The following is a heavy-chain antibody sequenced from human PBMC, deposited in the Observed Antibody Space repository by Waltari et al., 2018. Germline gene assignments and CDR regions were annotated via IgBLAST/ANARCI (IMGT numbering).Heavy chain of an antibody. CDR2: INPNSGGT. Sequence: QVQLVQSGAEVKKPGASVKVSCKASGYTFTGYYMHWVRQAPGHGLEWMGRINPNSGGTNYAQKFQGRVTMTRDTSISTAYMELSRLRSDDTAVYYCARGHYDFWGGYYYYYMDVWGKGTTVTVSS. D-gene: IGHD3-3*01. J-gene: IGHJ6*03. CDR3: ARGHYDFWGGYYYYYMDV. CDR1: GYTFTGYY. V-gene: IGHV1-2*06.